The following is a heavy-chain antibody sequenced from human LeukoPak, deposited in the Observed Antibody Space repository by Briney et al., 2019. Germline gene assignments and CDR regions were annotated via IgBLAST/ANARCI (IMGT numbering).Heavy chain of an antibody. CDR3: TRDQTPYY. Sequence: GGSLRLSCTASGFTFGDYAMTWVRQAPGKGLEWVGFIRSKVYGGTPEYAASVRGRFTISRDDSQGIAYLQMNSLKTEDTAVYYCTRDQTPYYWGQGTLVTVSS. V-gene: IGHV3-49*04. CDR2: IRSKVYGGTP. J-gene: IGHJ4*02. CDR1: GFTFGDYA.